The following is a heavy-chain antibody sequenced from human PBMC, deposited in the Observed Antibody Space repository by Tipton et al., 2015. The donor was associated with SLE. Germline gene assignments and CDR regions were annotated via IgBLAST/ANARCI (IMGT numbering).Heavy chain of an antibody. CDR2: MSASGSY. Sequence: TLSLTCTVSGDYISGGGYYCTWIRQPAGRGLEWIGRMSASGSYNYDPSLKSRVTMSIDTSMSQFSLKMTSVTAADTAVYYCARAAYSGSSVDYWGQGTLVTVSS. V-gene: IGHV4-61*02. J-gene: IGHJ4*02. CDR1: GDYISGGGYY. D-gene: IGHD1-26*01. CDR3: ARAAYSGSSVDY.